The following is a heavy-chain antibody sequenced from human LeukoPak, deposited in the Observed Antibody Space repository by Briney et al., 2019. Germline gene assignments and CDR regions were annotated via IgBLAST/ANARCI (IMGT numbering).Heavy chain of an antibody. V-gene: IGHV3-23*01. CDR3: AKKLLYYDTSGYFFDS. CDR2: IGGSGSST. D-gene: IGHD3-22*01. J-gene: IGHJ4*02. CDR1: GFTFSTYA. Sequence: GGSLRLSCVASGFTFSTYAMSWVRQSPRKGLEWVSAIGGSGSSTYYIDSVKGRFTISRDNSKSTLYLQMDSLRAEDTAVYYCAKKLLYYDTSGYFFDSWGPGTLVTVPS.